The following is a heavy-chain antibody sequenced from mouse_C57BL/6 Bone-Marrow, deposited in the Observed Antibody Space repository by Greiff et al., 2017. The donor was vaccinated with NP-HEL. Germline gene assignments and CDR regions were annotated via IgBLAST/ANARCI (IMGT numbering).Heavy chain of an antibody. V-gene: IGHV1-66*01. CDR2: PGSGNT. D-gene: IGHD1-1*01. J-gene: IGHJ4*01. Sequence: PGSGNTKYNEKFKGKATLTADTSSSTAYMQLSSLTSEDSAVYYCASTLLRFPMDYWGQGTSVTVSS. CDR3: ASTLLRFPMDY.